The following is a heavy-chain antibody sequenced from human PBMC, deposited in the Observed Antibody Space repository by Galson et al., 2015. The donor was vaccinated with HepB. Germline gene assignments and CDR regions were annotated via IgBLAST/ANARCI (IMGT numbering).Heavy chain of an antibody. CDR3: AHSRKLGMNFDY. Sequence: PALVKPTQTLTLTCTFSGFSLSTSGVGVGWIRQPPGKALEWLALIYWNDDKRYSPSLKTRLTITKDTSKNQVVLTMTNMDPVDTGTYYCAHSRKLGMNFDYWGQGTLDTVSS. CDR2: IYWNDDK. J-gene: IGHJ4*02. CDR1: GFSLSTSGVG. V-gene: IGHV2-5*01. D-gene: IGHD7-27*01.